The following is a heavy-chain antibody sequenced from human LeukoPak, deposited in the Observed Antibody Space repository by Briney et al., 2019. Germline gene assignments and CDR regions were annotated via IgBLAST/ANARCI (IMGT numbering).Heavy chain of an antibody. V-gene: IGHV1-24*01. CDR3: ATVGDIVVVPAAIGRWFDP. CDR2: FDPEDGET. D-gene: IGHD2-2*01. Sequence: ASVKVSCKVSGYTLTELSMHWVRQAPGKGLEWMGGFDPEDGETIYAQKFQGRVTMTEDTSTDTAYMELSSLRSEDTAVYYCATVGDIVVVPAAIGRWFDPWGQGTLVTVSS. CDR1: GYTLTELS. J-gene: IGHJ5*02.